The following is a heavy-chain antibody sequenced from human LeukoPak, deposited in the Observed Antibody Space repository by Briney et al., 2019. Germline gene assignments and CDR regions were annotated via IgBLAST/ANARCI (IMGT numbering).Heavy chain of an antibody. D-gene: IGHD4-17*01. CDR2: IYPGNSDT. J-gene: IGHJ4*02. V-gene: IGHV5-51*01. CDR3: ARRDDYGDYTDY. CDR1: GYNFANYW. Sequence: GESLKISCKGSGYNFANYWIGWVRQMPGKGLEWMGTIYPGNSDTRYSPSFQGQVTISADKSISTAHLQWSSLKASDTAMYYCARRDDYGDYTDYWGQGTLVTVSS.